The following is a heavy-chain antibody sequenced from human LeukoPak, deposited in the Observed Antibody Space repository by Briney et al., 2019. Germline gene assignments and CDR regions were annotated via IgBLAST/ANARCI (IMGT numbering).Heavy chain of an antibody. CDR2: IYSGGST. D-gene: IGHD4-23*01. Sequence: GGSLRLSCAAYGFTVSSNYMSWVRQAPGKGLEWVSVIYSGGSTYYADSVKGRFTISRDNSKNTLYLQMNSLRAEDTAVYYCAREYGGNPYYFDYWGQGTLVTVSS. CDR3: AREYGGNPYYFDY. CDR1: GFTVSSNY. J-gene: IGHJ4*02. V-gene: IGHV3-53*01.